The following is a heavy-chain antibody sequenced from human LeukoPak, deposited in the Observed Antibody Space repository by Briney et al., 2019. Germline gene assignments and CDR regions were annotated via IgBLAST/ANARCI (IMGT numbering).Heavy chain of an antibody. Sequence: SETLSLTCTVSGGSISSSSYYWGWIRQPPGKGLEWIGSTYYSGSTYYNPSLKSRVTFSVDTSKNQFSLNLSSVTAADTAVYYCARGYTSGWSPALDIWGQGTMVTVSS. J-gene: IGHJ3*02. CDR3: ARGYTSGWSPALDI. D-gene: IGHD6-19*01. CDR1: GGSISSSSYY. CDR2: TYYSGST. V-gene: IGHV4-39*07.